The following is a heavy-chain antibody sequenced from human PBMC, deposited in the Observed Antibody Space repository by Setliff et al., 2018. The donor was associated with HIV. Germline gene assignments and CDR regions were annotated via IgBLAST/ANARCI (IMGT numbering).Heavy chain of an antibody. V-gene: IGHV3-11*04. CDR1: GFSFSDYY. CDR2: ISGSGTTM. CDR3: ARAEGYYDNSVNPGRYYYYYMDV. D-gene: IGHD3-22*01. Sequence: GSLRLSCEASGFSFSDYYMSWVRQAPGKGLEWVSYISGSGTTMYFADSVKGRFTISRDNAKNALYLQMSSLRAEDTAVYYCARAEGYYDNSVNPGRYYYYYMDVWGKGTTVTVSS. J-gene: IGHJ6*03.